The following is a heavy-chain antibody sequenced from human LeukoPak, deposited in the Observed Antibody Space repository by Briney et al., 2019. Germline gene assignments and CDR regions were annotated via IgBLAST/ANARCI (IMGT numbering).Heavy chain of an antibody. CDR2: MNPRRGNT. CDR1: GYSFTSYD. J-gene: IGHJ4*02. CDR3: AAHTYCFSSRRFGH. Sequence: AASVKVSCKASGYSFTSYDINWVRQATGQGPEWIGWMNPRRGNTGYAQRFQGRVTMTRDTSTSTAYLELSSLRSEDTAVYYCAAHTYCFSSRRFGHWGQETLVTVSS. V-gene: IGHV1-8*01. D-gene: IGHD2-21*01.